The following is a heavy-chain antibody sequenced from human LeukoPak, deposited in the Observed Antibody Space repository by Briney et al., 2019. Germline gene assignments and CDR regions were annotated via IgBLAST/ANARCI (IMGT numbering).Heavy chain of an antibody. V-gene: IGHV3-21*01. J-gene: IGHJ1*01. CDR1: GFTFSSYS. CDR2: ISSSSSYI. Sequence: PGGSLRLSCAASGFTFSSYSMNWVRQAPGKGLEWVSSISSSSSYIYYADSVKGRFTISRDNAKNSLYLQMNSLRAEDTAVYYCAKDAYDYSNSGYFQHWGQGTLVTVSS. D-gene: IGHD4-11*01. CDR3: AKDAYDYSNSGYFQH.